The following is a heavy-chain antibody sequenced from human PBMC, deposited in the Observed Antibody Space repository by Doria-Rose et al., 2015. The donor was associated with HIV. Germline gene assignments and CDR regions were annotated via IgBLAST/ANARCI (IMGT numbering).Heavy chain of an antibody. CDR1: GVSLSGPGMG. Sequence: QVTLKESGPVLVKPTETLTLTCTVSGVSLSGPGMGVSWIRQPPGKALEWLAYIFSDDERSYKTSLKSRLTIPRGTSKSQVVLTMTDMDPVDTATYYCARIKSSRWYHKYYFDFWGQGTLVIVSA. V-gene: IGHV2-26*01. CDR3: ARIKSSRWYHKYYFDF. J-gene: IGHJ4*02. CDR2: IFSDDER. D-gene: IGHD6-13*01.